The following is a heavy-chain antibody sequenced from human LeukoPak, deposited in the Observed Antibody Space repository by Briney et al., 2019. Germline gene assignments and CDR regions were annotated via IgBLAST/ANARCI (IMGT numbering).Heavy chain of an antibody. CDR2: INPSGGST. CDR3: ARGDRATVTLY. V-gene: IGHV1-46*01. CDR1: GYTVTSYY. J-gene: IGHJ4*02. D-gene: IGHD4-17*01. Sequence: ASVKVSCKASGYTVTSYYMHWVRQAPGQGLEWMGIINPSGGSTSYAQKFQGRVTMTRDMSTSTVYMELSSLSSADTAVYYCARGDRATVTLYWGQGTLVTVST.